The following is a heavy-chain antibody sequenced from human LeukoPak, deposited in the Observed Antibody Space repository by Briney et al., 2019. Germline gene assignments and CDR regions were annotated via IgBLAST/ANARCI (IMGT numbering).Heavy chain of an antibody. V-gene: IGHV4-59*01. Sequence: SETLSLTCTVSGGSISSYYWSWIRQPPGKGLEWIGYIYYSGSTNYNPSLKSRVTISVDTSKNQFSLKLSSVTAADTAVYYCARCEWYSSGWPSYYYYYGMDVWGQGTTVTVSS. CDR2: IYYSGST. CDR1: GGSISSYY. J-gene: IGHJ6*02. D-gene: IGHD6-19*01. CDR3: ARCEWYSSGWPSYYYYYGMDV.